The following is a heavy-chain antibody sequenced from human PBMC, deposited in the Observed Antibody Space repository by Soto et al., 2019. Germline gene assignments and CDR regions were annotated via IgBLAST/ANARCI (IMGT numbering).Heavy chain of an antibody. CDR2: MNWDSGDI. CDR1: GISFDDYA. J-gene: IGHJ4*02. CDR3: AKDTAPGFYDANGHLDY. D-gene: IGHD2-8*01. V-gene: IGHV3-9*01. Sequence: GGSLRLSCVVSGISFDDYAMHWVRQVPGKGLEWVSGMNWDSGDIGYADSVKGRFTISRDNAKNSLYLQMNSLKTEDTALYYCAKDTAPGFYDANGHLDYWGQGTPVTVSS.